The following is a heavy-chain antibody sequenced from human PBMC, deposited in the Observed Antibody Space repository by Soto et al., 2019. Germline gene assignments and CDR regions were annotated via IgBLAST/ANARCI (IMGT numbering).Heavy chain of an antibody. CDR2: IDPSDSYT. V-gene: IGHV5-10-1*01. J-gene: IGHJ5*02. CDR3: ARSRGTYCSGGSCYNWFDP. CDR1: GYSFTSYW. Sequence: GESLKISCKGSGYSFTSYWISWVRQMPGKGLEWMGRIDPSDSYTNYSPSFQGHVTISADKSISTAYLQWSSLKASDTAMYYCARSRGTYCSGGSCYNWFDPWGQGTLVTVSS. D-gene: IGHD2-15*01.